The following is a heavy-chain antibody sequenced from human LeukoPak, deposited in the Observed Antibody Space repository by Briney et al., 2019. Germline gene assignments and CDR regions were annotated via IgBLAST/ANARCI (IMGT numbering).Heavy chain of an antibody. CDR3: ARGPQSGYSYGYFDY. V-gene: IGHV3-11*01. Sequence: GGSLRLSCAAPGFTFSDYYMSWIRQAPGKGREWVSYTSSSGSTIYYADSVKGTFTISRDKAKNSLYLKMNSLRDEATAVYSCARGPQSGYSYGYFDYWGQGTLVTVSS. D-gene: IGHD5-18*01. CDR1: GFTFSDYY. CDR2: TSSSGSTI. J-gene: IGHJ4*02.